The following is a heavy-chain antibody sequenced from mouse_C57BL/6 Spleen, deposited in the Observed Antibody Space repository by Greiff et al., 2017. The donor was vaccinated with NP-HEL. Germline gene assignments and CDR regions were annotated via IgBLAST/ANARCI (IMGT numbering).Heavy chain of an antibody. CDR2: IYPGSGST. CDR1: GYTFTSYW. J-gene: IGHJ2*01. CDR3: ARNGLGRHLFDC. Sequence: QVQLQQSGAELVKPGASVKMSCKASGYTFTSYWITWVKQRPGQGLEWIGDIYPGSGSTNYNEKFKSKATLTVDTSSSTAYMQLSSLTSEDSAVYYCARNGLGRHLFDCWGQGTTLTVSS. D-gene: IGHD4-1*01. V-gene: IGHV1-55*01.